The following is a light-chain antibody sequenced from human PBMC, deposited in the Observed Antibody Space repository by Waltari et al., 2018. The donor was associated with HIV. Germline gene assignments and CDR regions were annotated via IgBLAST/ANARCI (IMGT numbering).Light chain of an antibody. CDR3: AAWDDSLNGPV. CDR2: SNN. Sequence: QSVLAQPPSASGTPGQRVTVSCSGSRSNIGSNTVNWYQQLPGTAPKLLNYSNNQRPSGVPDRFSGSKSGTSASLAISGLQSEDEADYYCAAWDDSLNGPVFGGGTKLTVL. J-gene: IGLJ3*02. CDR1: RSNIGSNT. V-gene: IGLV1-44*01.